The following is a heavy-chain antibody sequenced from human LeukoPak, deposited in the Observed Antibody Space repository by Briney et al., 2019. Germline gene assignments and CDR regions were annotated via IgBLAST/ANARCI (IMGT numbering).Heavy chain of an antibody. Sequence: GSLRLSCAASGFTVSSNYMSWVRQAPGKGLEWVSVIYSGGSTYYADSVKGRFTISRDNSKNTLYLQMNSLRAEDTAVYYCARDPVTTFLGAFDIWGQGTMVTVSS. V-gene: IGHV3-66*01. CDR1: GFTVSSNY. CDR2: IYSGGST. J-gene: IGHJ3*02. CDR3: ARDPVTTFLGAFDI. D-gene: IGHD4-17*01.